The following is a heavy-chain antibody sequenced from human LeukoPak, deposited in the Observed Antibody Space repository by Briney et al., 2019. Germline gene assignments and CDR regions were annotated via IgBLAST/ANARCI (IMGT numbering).Heavy chain of an antibody. CDR3: ARDPDILTGYPLYSFDC. Sequence: ASVKVSCKASGYTFTRYYVHSVRQAPGQGLEWMGVINPSSGSTSYAQKFQGRVTMTRDTSTSTFYMEVSSLRSEDTAVYYCARDPDILTGYPLYSFDCWGLGTLVTVSS. D-gene: IGHD3-9*01. CDR1: GYTFTRYY. V-gene: IGHV1-46*01. CDR2: INPSSGST. J-gene: IGHJ4*02.